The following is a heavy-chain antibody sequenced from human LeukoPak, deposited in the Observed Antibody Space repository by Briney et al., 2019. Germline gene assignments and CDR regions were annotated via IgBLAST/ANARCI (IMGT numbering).Heavy chain of an antibody. V-gene: IGHV3-30*18. Sequence: PGRSLRLSCAASGFTFSSYGMHWVRQPPGKGLEWVAVISYDGSNKYYADSVKGRFTISRDNSKNTLYLQMNSLRAEDTAVYYCAKDRRGSSSSDNWFDPWGQGTQVTVSS. CDR2: ISYDGSNK. CDR3: AKDRRGSSSSDNWFDP. CDR1: GFTFSSYG. J-gene: IGHJ5*02. D-gene: IGHD6-6*01.